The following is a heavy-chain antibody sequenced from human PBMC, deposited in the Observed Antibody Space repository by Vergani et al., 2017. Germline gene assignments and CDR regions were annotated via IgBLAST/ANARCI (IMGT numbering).Heavy chain of an antibody. CDR3: AKERVGEYSFDY. J-gene: IGHJ4*02. V-gene: IGHV4-30-2*01. D-gene: IGHD4-11*01. Sequence: QLQLQESGSGLVKPSQTLSLTCAVSGGSISSGGYSWSWIRQPPGKGLEWIGYIYHSGSTYYNPSLKSRVTISVNRSKDQFSLKLSSVTAADTAVYYCAKERVGEYSFDYWGQGTLVTVSS. CDR2: IYHSGST. CDR1: GGSISSGGYS.